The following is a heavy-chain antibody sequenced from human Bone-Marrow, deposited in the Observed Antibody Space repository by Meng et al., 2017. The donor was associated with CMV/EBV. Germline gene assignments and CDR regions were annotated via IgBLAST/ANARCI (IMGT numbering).Heavy chain of an antibody. J-gene: IGHJ4*02. CDR1: GFIFTYYH. V-gene: IGHV3-21*01. D-gene: IGHD3-22*01. CDR2: ISSSSSYI. Sequence: GGSLRLSCAASGFIFTYYHMSGVRQAPGKGLEWVSSISSSSSYIYYADSVKGRFTISRDNAKNSLYLQMNSLRAEDTAVYYCARDRSGYYSALDYWGQGTLVTVSS. CDR3: ARDRSGYYSALDY.